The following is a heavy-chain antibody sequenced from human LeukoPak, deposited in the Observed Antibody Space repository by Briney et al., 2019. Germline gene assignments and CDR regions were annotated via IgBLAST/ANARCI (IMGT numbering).Heavy chain of an antibody. CDR2: IIPIFGTA. CDR3: ARATGGLRYFDWLFDY. CDR1: GATFSSYA. J-gene: IGHJ4*02. D-gene: IGHD3-9*01. Sequence: ASVKLSCKASGATFSSYAISWGRQAPGQRLEWMGGIIPIFGTANYAQKFQRRVTITADESTSTAYMELSSLRSEDTAVYYCARATGGLRYFDWLFDYWGQGTLVTVSS. V-gene: IGHV1-69*01.